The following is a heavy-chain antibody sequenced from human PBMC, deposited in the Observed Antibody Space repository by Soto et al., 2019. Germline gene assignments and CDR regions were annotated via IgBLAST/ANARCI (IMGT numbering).Heavy chain of an antibody. D-gene: IGHD2-21*01. CDR1: GGSISSGGKY. J-gene: IGHJ5*02. V-gene: IGHV4-31*03. CDR3: ARMLCDAASGYSPDWFEL. Sequence: SETLSLTCSVSGGSISSGGKYLSWIRHDPVRGLEWIGYIHFSWTTYYNQSFASRFPLSMDTSRGRFSLKMDSVTAADTAVYYCARMLCDAASGYSPDWFELWGQGASVTVSS. CDR2: IHFSWTT.